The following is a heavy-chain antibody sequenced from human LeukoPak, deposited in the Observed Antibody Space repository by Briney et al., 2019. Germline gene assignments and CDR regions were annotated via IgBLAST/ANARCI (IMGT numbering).Heavy chain of an antibody. CDR1: GFTFSSYA. CDR3: AKMAGMTRQVYYMDV. Sequence: PGGSLRLSCAASGFTFSSYAMSWVRQAPGKGLEWVSAISGSGGSTYYADSVKGRSTISRDNSKNTLYLQMNSLRAEDTAVYYCAKMAGMTRQVYYMDVWGKGATVTVSS. V-gene: IGHV3-23*01. J-gene: IGHJ6*03. D-gene: IGHD1-1*01. CDR2: ISGSGGST.